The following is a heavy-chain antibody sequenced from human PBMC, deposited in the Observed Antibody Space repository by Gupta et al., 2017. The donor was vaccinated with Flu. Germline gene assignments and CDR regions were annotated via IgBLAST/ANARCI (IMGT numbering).Heavy chain of an antibody. V-gene: IGHV4-4*02. CDR3: ARTGGTGYYAFDY. D-gene: IGHD3-9*01. J-gene: IGHJ4*02. CDR2: ISHSGTT. CDR1: GGSFIGRLW. Sequence: QLQLQESGPGLVKPSGTLSLTCTVSGGSFIGRLWWSWVRKTPGKGIEWIGEISHSGTTTYNPSLKNPVTISVENSKNLFSLTLSSVNAAETAIYYCARTGGTGYYAFDYWGQGILVTVSS.